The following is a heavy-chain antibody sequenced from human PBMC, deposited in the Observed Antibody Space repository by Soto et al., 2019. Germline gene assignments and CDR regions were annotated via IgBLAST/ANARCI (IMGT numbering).Heavy chain of an antibody. J-gene: IGHJ6*03. Sequence: PSETLSLTCTVSGGSISSSSYYWGWIRQPPGKGLEWIGYIYYSGSTNYNPSLKSRVTISVDTSKNQFSLKLSSVTAADTAVYYCARGGAAAATYYYYMDVWGKGTTVTVSS. CDR1: GGSISSSSYY. CDR2: IYYSGST. CDR3: ARGGAAAATYYYYMDV. V-gene: IGHV4-61*05. D-gene: IGHD6-13*01.